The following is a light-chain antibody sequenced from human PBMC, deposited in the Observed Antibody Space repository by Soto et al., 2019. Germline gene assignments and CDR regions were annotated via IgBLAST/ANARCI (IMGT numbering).Light chain of an antibody. Sequence: EVVMTQSPATLSLSPGEGATLSCRSSQSVGSKLAWYQQKTGQAPRLLIYGATTRATGVPARFSGGGSGTEFTLSLRSLQSEDSAVYFCQQYDAPVTFGQGTKLDIK. J-gene: IGKJ2*01. CDR1: QSVGSK. CDR2: GAT. CDR3: QQYDAPVT. V-gene: IGKV3-15*01.